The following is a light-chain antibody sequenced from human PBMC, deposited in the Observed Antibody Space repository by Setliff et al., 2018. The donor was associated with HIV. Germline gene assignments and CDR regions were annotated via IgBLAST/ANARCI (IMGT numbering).Light chain of an antibody. Sequence: QSALAQPASVSGSPGQSITISCTGTSSDVGGYNYVSWYQQHPGKAPKLMISDVSNRPSGVSNRFSGSRSANTASLTISGLQAEDEADYYCSSYTSSIPLYVFGTGTRSPS. CDR2: DVS. CDR3: SSYTSSIPLYV. CDR1: SSDVGGYNY. J-gene: IGLJ1*01. V-gene: IGLV2-14*03.